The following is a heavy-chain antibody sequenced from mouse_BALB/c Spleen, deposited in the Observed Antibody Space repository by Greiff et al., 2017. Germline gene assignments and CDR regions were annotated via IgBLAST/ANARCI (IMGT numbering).Heavy chain of an antibody. CDR1: GFTFSSFG. V-gene: IGHV5-17*02. D-gene: IGHD2-3*01. CDR3: ASSDGYYRFAY. J-gene: IGHJ3*01. CDR2: ISSGSSTI. Sequence: EVMLVESGGGLVQPGGSRKLSCAASGFTFSSFGMHWVRQAPAKGLEWVAYISSGSSTIYYADTVKGRFTISRDNPKNTLFLQMTSLRSEDTAMYYCASSDGYYRFAYWGQGTLVTVSA.